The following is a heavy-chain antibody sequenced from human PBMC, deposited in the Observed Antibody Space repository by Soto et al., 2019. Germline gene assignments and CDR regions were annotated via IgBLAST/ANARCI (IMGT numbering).Heavy chain of an antibody. Sequence: QVQLVESGGGVVQPGRSLRLSCAASGFTFSSYAMHWVRQAPGKGLVWVAVISYDGSNKYYADSVKGRFTISRDNSKNTLYLQMNSLRAEDTAVYYCARDGVEAVDGFDYWGQGTLVTVSS. CDR1: GFTFSSYA. J-gene: IGHJ4*02. V-gene: IGHV3-30-3*01. CDR3: ARDGVEAVDGFDY. CDR2: ISYDGSNK. D-gene: IGHD6-19*01.